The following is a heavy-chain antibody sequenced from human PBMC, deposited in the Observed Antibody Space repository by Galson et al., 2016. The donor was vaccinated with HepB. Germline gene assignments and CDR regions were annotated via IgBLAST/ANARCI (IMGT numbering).Heavy chain of an antibody. J-gene: IGHJ6*02. CDR1: GFSLRTNGMC. CDR2: IDWDNNE. V-gene: IGHV2-70*11. CDR3: ARSTSDYFYNYGMDV. Sequence: PALVKPTQTLTLTCTFSGFSLRTNGMCVSWIRQPPGKALEWLARIDWDNNEYRSPSLRTRLTISKDTFKNQVVLTMTNMDPVDTGTYYCARSTSDYFYNYGMDVWGQGTTVTISS. D-gene: IGHD3-3*01.